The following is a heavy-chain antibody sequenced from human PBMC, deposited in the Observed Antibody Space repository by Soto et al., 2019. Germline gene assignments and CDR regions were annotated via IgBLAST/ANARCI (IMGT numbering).Heavy chain of an antibody. CDR2: IIPIFGTA. CDR3: ARQLGKLLWFGELLTFYGMDV. CDR1: GGTFSSYA. D-gene: IGHD3-10*01. V-gene: IGHV1-69*01. Sequence: QVQLVQSGAEVQKPGSSVKVSCKASGGTFSSYAISWVRQAPGQGLEWMGGIIPIFGTANYAQKFQGRVTITADESTSTAYMELSSLRSEDTAVYYCARQLGKLLWFGELLTFYGMDVWGQGTTVTVSS. J-gene: IGHJ6*02.